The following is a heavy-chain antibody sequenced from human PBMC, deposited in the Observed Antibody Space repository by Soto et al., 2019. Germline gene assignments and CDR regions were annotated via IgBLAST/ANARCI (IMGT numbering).Heavy chain of an antibody. J-gene: IGHJ6*02. CDR3: ARDMVTIFGVVITEDRPGMDV. D-gene: IGHD3-3*01. V-gene: IGHV3-33*01. CDR2: IWYDGSNK. CDR1: GFTFSSYG. Sequence: GGSLRLSCAASGFTFSSYGMHWVRQAPGKGLEWVAVIWYDGSNKYYADSVKGRFTISRDNSKNTLYLQMNSLRAEDTAVYYCARDMVTIFGVVITEDRPGMDVWGQGTTVTVSS.